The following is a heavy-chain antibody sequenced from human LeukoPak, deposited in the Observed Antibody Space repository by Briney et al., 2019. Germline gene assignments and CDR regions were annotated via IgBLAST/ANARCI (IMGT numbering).Heavy chain of an antibody. D-gene: IGHD4-23*01. CDR3: ARGQNSGDFDY. V-gene: IGHV1-18*01. Sequence: ALVKVSCKASGYTFTSYGISWVRRAPGQGLEWMGWISAYNGNTNYAQKFQGRVTITRNTSISTAYMELSSLRSEDTAVYYCARGQNSGDFDYWGQGTLVTVSS. CDR2: ISAYNGNT. CDR1: GYTFTSYG. J-gene: IGHJ4*02.